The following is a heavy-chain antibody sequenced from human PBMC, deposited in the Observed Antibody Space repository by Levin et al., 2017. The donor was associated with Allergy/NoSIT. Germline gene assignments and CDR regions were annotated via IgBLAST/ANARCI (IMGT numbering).Heavy chain of an antibody. V-gene: IGHV3-23*01. CDR3: ARGNTIFGVGRLDY. D-gene: IGHD3-3*01. J-gene: IGHJ4*02. Sequence: GESLKISCVASGFTFRNSAMSWVRQAAGKGLEWLSGITGDGEATHTAESVKVRFTISRDNSKNTLYLQMSSLRAEDTATYYCARGNTIFGVGRLDYWGQGILVTVSS. CDR2: ITGDGEAT. CDR1: GFTFRNSA.